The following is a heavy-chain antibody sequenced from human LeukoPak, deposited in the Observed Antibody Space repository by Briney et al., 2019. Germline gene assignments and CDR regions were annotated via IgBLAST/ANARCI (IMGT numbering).Heavy chain of an antibody. CDR1: GFTFSSYE. Sequence: PGGSLRLSCAASGFTFSSYEMNWVRQAPGKGLEWVSYISSSGSTIYYADSVKGRFTISRDNAKNSLSLQMNSLRAEDTAVYYCARDQGYCTSASCRGDAFDVWGQGSMISVSS. J-gene: IGHJ3*01. V-gene: IGHV3-48*03. CDR3: ARDQGYCTSASCRGDAFDV. CDR2: ISSSGSTI. D-gene: IGHD2-2*01.